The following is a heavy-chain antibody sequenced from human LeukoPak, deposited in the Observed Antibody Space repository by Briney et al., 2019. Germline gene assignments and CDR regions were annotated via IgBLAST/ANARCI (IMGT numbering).Heavy chain of an antibody. V-gene: IGHV3-23*01. Sequence: PGGSLRLSCAASGFTFSSYAMSWVRQAPGKGLEWVSAISGSGGSTYYADSVKGRFTISRDNSKNTLYLQMNSLSAEDTAVYYCAKDQSPIVATITPYFDYWGQGTLVTVSS. D-gene: IGHD5-12*01. CDR3: AKDQSPIVATITPYFDY. CDR2: ISGSGGST. CDR1: GFTFSSYA. J-gene: IGHJ4*02.